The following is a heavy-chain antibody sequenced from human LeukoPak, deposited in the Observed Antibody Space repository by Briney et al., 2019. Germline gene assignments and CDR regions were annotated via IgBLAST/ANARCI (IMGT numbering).Heavy chain of an antibody. D-gene: IGHD5-12*01. CDR1: GLTVGFKC. V-gene: IGHV3-66*01. J-gene: IGHJ4*02. CDR2: IYSGGSS. Sequence: GGSLRLSCAASGLTVGFKCMSWVRQAPGKGLEWVSIIYSGGSSYYADSVKGRFTVSRDTSKNTLYLQMNSLRAEDTAVYYCATRPDGNDIPYFDYWGQGTLVTVSS. CDR3: ATRPDGNDIPYFDY.